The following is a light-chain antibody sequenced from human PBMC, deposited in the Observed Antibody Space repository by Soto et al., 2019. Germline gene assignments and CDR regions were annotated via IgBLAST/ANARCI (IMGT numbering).Light chain of an antibody. J-gene: IGLJ1*01. CDR3: SSYTGSTSLVYV. Sequence: QSALAQPASVSGSPGQSISISCTGTSSDVGRYNFVSWYQQRPGKAPKLIIYDVANRPSGVSTRFSGSKSGNTASLTISGLQAEDEADSDCSSYTGSTSLVYVFGTGTKVTVL. CDR1: SSDVGRYNF. CDR2: DVA. V-gene: IGLV2-14*03.